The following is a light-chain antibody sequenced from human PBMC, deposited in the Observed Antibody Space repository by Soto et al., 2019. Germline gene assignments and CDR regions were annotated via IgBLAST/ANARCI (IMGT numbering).Light chain of an antibody. CDR3: QSYDSSLSGPS. J-gene: IGLJ2*01. CDR2: GNS. CDR1: SSNIGAGYD. Sequence: QSVLTQPPSVSGAPGQRITISCTGSSSNIGAGYDVHWYQQLPGTAPKLLIYGNSNRPSGVPDRFSGSKSGTSASLAITGLQADEEADYYCQSYDSSLSGPSFGGGTKVTVL. V-gene: IGLV1-40*01.